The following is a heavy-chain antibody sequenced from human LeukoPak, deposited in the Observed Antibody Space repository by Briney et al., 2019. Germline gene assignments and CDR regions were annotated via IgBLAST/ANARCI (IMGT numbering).Heavy chain of an antibody. CDR2: ISSNGGTI. J-gene: IGHJ4*02. Sequence: GGSLRLSCSASGFTFSTYAMHWVCQAPGKGLEYVSAISSNGGTIYYTDSVKGRFTISRDNSKSTLYLQLSSLRAEDTAVYYCVKGSEAYCDSKSDYWGQGTLVTVSS. V-gene: IGHV3-64D*09. CDR3: VKGSEAYCDSKSDY. D-gene: IGHD3-22*01. CDR1: GFTFSTYA.